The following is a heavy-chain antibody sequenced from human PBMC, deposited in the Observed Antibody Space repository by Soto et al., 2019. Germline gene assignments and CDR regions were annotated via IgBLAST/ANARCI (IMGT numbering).Heavy chain of an antibody. CDR2: IYYSGST. V-gene: IGHV4-59*08. CDR3: ARSHYYDSSGKFDY. D-gene: IGHD3-22*01. J-gene: IGHJ4*02. CDR1: GGSISSYY. Sequence: PSETLSLTCTVSGGSISSYYWSWIRQPPGKGLEWIGYIYYSGSTNYNPSLKSRVTISVDTSKNQFSLKLSSVTAADTAVYYCARSHYYDSSGKFDYWGQGTLVTVSS.